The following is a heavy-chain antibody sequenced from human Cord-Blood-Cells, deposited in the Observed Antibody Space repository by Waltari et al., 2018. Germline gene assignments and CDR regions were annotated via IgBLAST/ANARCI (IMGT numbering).Heavy chain of an antibody. V-gene: IGHV4-39*01. Sequence: QLQLQESGPGLVKPSETLSLTCTVSGGSISSSSYDWGWLRQPPGKGLEWSGSIYYSGSTYYNPSLKSRVTISVDTSKSQFSLKLSSVTAADTAVYYCARHFWGATTIDYWGQGTLVTVSS. CDR2: IYYSGST. J-gene: IGHJ4*02. CDR3: ARHFWGATTIDY. D-gene: IGHD1-26*01. CDR1: GGSISSSSYD.